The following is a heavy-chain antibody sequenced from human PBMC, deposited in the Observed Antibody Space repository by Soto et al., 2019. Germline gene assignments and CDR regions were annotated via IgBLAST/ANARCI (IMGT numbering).Heavy chain of an antibody. CDR1: GGSISSSSYY. J-gene: IGHJ5*02. D-gene: IGHD1-1*01. CDR3: ARSITTGEDDWFDP. V-gene: IGHV4-39*01. Sequence: SETLSLTCTVSGGSISSSSYYWGWIRQPPGKGLEWIGSIYYSGSTYYNPSLKSRVTISVDTSKNQFSLKLSSVTAADTAVYYCARSITTGEDDWFDPWGQGTLVTVSS. CDR2: IYYSGST.